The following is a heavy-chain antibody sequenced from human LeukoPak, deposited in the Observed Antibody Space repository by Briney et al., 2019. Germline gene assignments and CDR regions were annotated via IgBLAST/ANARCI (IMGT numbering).Heavy chain of an antibody. V-gene: IGHV7-4-1*02. J-gene: IGHJ4*02. Sequence: ASVKVSCKASGYTFRRYFMNWVRQAPGQGLEWMGNIDTNTGNPTYAQGFTGRFVFSLDTSVSTAYLQISSLKAEDTAVYYCARSPYDFWSGYYDDYWGQGTLVTVSS. CDR2: IDTNTGNP. CDR3: ARSPYDFWSGYYDDY. D-gene: IGHD3-3*01. CDR1: GYTFRRYF.